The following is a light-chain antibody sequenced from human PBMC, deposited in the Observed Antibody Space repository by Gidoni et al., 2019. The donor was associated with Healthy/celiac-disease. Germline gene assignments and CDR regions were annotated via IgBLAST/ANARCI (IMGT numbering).Light chain of an antibody. Sequence: EIVLTKSPATLSLSAGARATLCCSASQSVSSYLARYQQKPRQAPRFLIYDASNRATGISAGFSASASVTVFTLSISSLEPEVFAFYYCQQRRTFGGGTKVEIK. CDR2: DAS. CDR1: QSVSSY. J-gene: IGKJ4*01. V-gene: IGKV3-11*01. CDR3: QQRRT.